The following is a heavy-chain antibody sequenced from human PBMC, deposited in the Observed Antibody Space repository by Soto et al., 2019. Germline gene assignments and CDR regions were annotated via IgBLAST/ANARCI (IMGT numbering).Heavy chain of an antibody. J-gene: IGHJ3*01. CDR3: AKSQSGSFFAAFDL. CDR1: GFNFSSDV. Sequence: EVQLLESGGGLVQPGASLRLSCAASGFNFSSDVMNWVRQTPGKGLEWVASIFGSGITTYYADSVKGRFTISIDNSKNSLHLQLNSLRAEDSALYYCAKSQSGSFFAAFDLWGQGSLVTVSS. D-gene: IGHD1-26*01. V-gene: IGHV3-23*01. CDR2: IFGSGITT.